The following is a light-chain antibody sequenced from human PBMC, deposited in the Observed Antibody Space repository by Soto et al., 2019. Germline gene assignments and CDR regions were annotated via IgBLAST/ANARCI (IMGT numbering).Light chain of an antibody. Sequence: QAEVTQPPSASGTPGQRVNISCSGSSSNIGSNYVYWYRQFPGTAPKLLIQRNNQRPSGVPARFSGSKSGTSASLAISGLRSEDEADYYCGGWDDSLSGPVFGGGTKLTVL. CDR2: RNN. CDR1: SSNIGSNY. V-gene: IGLV1-47*01. J-gene: IGLJ2*01. CDR3: GGWDDSLSGPV.